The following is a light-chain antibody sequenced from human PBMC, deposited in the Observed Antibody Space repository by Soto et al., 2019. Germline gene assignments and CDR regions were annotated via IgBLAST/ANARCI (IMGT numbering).Light chain of an antibody. CDR1: QSVLYSSSDKNF. CDR2: WAS. Sequence: DIVMTQSPDSLAVALGERATINCKSSQSVLYSSSDKNFLTWYQQKPGQPPKLLIYWASTRESGVLDRFSGSGSGTDFTLTISSLQAEDVAVYYCHQYYSLPWTFGQGTKVEI. CDR3: HQYYSLPWT. J-gene: IGKJ1*01. V-gene: IGKV4-1*01.